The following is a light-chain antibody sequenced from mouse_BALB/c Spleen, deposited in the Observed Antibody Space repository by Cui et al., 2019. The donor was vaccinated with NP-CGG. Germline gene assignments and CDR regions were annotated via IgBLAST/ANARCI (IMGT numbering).Light chain of an antibody. CDR2: GTS. J-gene: IGLJ1*01. V-gene: IGLV1*01. CDR3: ALWYSNHWV. CDR1: TGTVTTSNY. Sequence: AVVTQESALTTSPGETVTLTCRSSTGTVTTSNYANWVQEKPDHFFTGLIGGTSNRVPGVPARFSGSLIGDKAALTITGAQTEDEAIYFCALWYSNHWVFGGGTKLTVL.